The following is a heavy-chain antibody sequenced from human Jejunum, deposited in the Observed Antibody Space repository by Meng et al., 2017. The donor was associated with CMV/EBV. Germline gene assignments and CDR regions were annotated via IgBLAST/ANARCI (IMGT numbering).Heavy chain of an antibody. V-gene: IGHV4-61*01. D-gene: IGHD3-10*01. CDR3: ARGAVNMVRGVSYYFDY. Sequence: VSSGTYYWNGIRQSPGKGLEWIASVFYSGSSDYNPSLKSRVTISVDTSRNQFFLELTSVTAADTAVYYCARGAVNMVRGVSYYFDYWGQGALVTVSS. J-gene: IGHJ4*02. CDR1: VSSGTYY. CDR2: VFYSGSS.